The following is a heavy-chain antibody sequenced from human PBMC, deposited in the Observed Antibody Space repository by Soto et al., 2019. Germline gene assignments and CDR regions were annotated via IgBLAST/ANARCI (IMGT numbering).Heavy chain of an antibody. Sequence: GGSLRLSCAASGFTFSDYYMSWIRQAPGKVLEWVAVIWNNGSNKYYADSVKGRFTISRDNSKNTLYLQMNSLRAEDTAVYYCARDQGRGYNYGFDYWGQGTLVTVS. CDR2: IWNNGSNK. CDR3: ARDQGRGYNYGFDY. V-gene: IGHV3-33*08. CDR1: GFTFSDYY. D-gene: IGHD5-18*01. J-gene: IGHJ4*02.